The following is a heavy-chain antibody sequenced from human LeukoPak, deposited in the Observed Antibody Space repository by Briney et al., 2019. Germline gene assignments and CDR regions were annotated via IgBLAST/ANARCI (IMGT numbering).Heavy chain of an antibody. V-gene: IGHV4-61*02. CDR2: IQTSGRV. CDR1: GGSVTSGPNY. CDR3: ARDRGNGDYGDYFDS. Sequence: PSQTLSLTCSVSGGSVTSGPNYWNRLRRPAGKGLEWIGRIQTSGRVNYNPSLKSRVTVYLDTPKNLVSLQLTSVTAADTAVYYCARDRGNGDYGDYFDSWGQGTQVTVSS. D-gene: IGHD4-17*01. J-gene: IGHJ4*02.